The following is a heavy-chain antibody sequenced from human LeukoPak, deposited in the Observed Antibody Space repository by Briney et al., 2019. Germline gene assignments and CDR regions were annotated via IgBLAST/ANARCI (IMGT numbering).Heavy chain of an antibody. J-gene: IGHJ4*02. Sequence: GGALRLSCAASGFTFSTHLMSLVRQAPGKGLEWVANIKQDGSEKYYVDSVKGRFTISRDNAKNSLYLQMNSLRAEDTAVYYCARDHGGRSYGLFDHWGQGTLVTVSS. CDR2: IKQDGSEK. V-gene: IGHV3-7*01. D-gene: IGHD2-15*01. CDR1: GFTFSTHL. CDR3: ARDHGGRSYGLFDH.